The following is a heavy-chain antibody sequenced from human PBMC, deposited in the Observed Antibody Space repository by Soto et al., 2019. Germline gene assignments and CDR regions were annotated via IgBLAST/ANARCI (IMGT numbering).Heavy chain of an antibody. CDR3: ARDASYYSLWSGYYPSRNGMDV. V-gene: IGHV3-33*01. CDR1: GFTFSSFG. Sequence: QVQVVESGGGVVQPGRSLRLSCAASGFTFSSFGMHWVRQAPGKGLEWVSLIWYDGSKKSYGDSVKGRFTISRENSRNTVYLLMNSLRADDTAVYYCARDASYYSLWSGYYPSRNGMDVWGQGTTVTVSS. J-gene: IGHJ6*02. CDR2: IWYDGSKK. D-gene: IGHD3-3*01.